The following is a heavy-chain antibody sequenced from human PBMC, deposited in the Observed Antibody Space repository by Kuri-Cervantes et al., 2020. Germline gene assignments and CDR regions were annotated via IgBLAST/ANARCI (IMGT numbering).Heavy chain of an antibody. Sequence: GGSLRLSCAASGFTFSSYWMSWVRQAPGKGLEWVANIKQDGSEKYYVDSVKGRFTISRDNSKNSLFLRMNSLRAEDTALYYCAREGREYSSSGSFDYWGQGTLVTVSS. CDR3: AREGREYSSSGSFDY. D-gene: IGHD6-6*01. CDR2: IKQDGSEK. CDR1: GFTFSSYW. V-gene: IGHV3-7*05. J-gene: IGHJ4*02.